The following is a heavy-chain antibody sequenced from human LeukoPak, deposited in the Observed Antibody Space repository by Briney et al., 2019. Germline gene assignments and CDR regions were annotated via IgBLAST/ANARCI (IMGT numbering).Heavy chain of an antibody. D-gene: IGHD5-12*01. Sequence: GGSLRLSCAASGFTFTSFDMSWVRQAPWKGLEGASTISVGGENTDYADSVKGRFTISRDNSKNTVYLQMNSLRTENTALYYCASGGYSGQRGAYDYWGQGTLVTVSS. CDR3: ASGGYSGQRGAYDY. CDR2: ISVGGENT. J-gene: IGHJ4*02. CDR1: GFTFTSFD. V-gene: IGHV3-23*01.